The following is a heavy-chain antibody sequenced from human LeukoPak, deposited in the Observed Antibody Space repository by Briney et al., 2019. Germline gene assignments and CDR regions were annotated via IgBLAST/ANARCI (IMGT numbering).Heavy chain of an antibody. Sequence: ASVKVSCTASGYTFTGYYMHWVRQAPGQGLEWMGWINPNSGGTNYAQKFQGRVTMTRDTSISTAYMELSRLRSDDTAVYYCARVYYDSSGYALTANWFDPWGQGTLVTVSS. CDR1: GYTFTGYY. CDR3: ARVYYDSSGYALTANWFDP. CDR2: INPNSGGT. J-gene: IGHJ5*02. D-gene: IGHD3-22*01. V-gene: IGHV1-2*02.